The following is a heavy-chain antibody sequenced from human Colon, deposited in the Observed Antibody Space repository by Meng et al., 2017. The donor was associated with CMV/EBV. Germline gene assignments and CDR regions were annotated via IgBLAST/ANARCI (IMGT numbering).Heavy chain of an antibody. CDR2: INPSGGST. V-gene: IGHV1-46*01. J-gene: IGHJ6*02. CDR1: GYTFTSYY. D-gene: IGHD1-26*01. Sequence: ASVTVSCKASGYTFTSYYMHWVRQAPGQGLEWMGIINPSGGSTSYAQKFQGRVTMTRDTSTSTVYMELSSLRSEDTAVYYCARDRIQGGRYYYYYGMDVWGQGTTVTVSS. CDR3: ARDRIQGGRYYYYYGMDV.